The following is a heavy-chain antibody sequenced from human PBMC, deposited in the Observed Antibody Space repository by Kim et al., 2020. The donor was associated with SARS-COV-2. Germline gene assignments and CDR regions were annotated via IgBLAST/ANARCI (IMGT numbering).Heavy chain of an antibody. CDR1: GYVFTNFG. V-gene: IGHV7-4-1*01. J-gene: IGHJ4*02. D-gene: IGHD5-18*01. Sequence: ASVKVSCKASGYVFTNFGMNWVRQAPGQGLEWMGGINPNTGNPTYAPGFTGRFVFSLDTSVNTAYLQISSLRAEDTAVYYCARGLEGHTAXGXACWGQGTLVTVSS. CDR3: ARGLEGHTAXGXAC. CDR2: INPNTGNP.